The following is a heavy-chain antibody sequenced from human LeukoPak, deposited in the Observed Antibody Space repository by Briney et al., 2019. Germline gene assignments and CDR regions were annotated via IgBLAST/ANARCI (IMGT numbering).Heavy chain of an antibody. D-gene: IGHD6-13*01. V-gene: IGHV4-39*07. CDR1: GGSISSSSYY. J-gene: IGHJ5*02. Sequence: PSETLSLTCTVSGGSISSSSYYWGRIRQPPGKGLEWIGSIYYSGSTYYNPSLKSRVTISVDTSKNQFSLKLSSVTAADTAVYYCARDKVGQQLVLSWFDPWGQGTLVTVSS. CDR3: ARDKVGQQLVLSWFDP. CDR2: IYYSGST.